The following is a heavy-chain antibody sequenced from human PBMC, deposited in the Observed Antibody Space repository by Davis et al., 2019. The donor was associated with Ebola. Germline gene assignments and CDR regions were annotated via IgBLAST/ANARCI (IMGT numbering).Heavy chain of an antibody. J-gene: IGHJ6*02. D-gene: IGHD2-15*01. Sequence: PGGSLRLSCAASGFTFSSYAMSWVRQAPGKGLEWVSAISGSGGSTYYADSVKGRFTISRDNSKNTLYLQMNSLRAEDTAVYYCAARGCSGGSCAPRRKGYYYYGMDVWGQGTTVTVSS. CDR2: ISGSGGST. CDR3: AARGCSGGSCAPRRKGYYYYGMDV. CDR1: GFTFSSYA. V-gene: IGHV3-23*01.